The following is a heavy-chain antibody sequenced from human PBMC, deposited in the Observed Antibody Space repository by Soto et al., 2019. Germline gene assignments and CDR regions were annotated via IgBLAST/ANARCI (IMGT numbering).Heavy chain of an antibody. CDR2: IWYDGSNK. J-gene: IGHJ5*02. CDR1: GFTFSSYG. Sequence: GGSLRLSCAASGFTFSSYGMHWVRQAPGKGLEWVAVIWYDGSNKYYADSVKGGFTISRDNSKNTLYLQMISLGAEDTAVYYCARETGIPNWFDPWGQGTLVTVSS. CDR3: ARETGIPNWFDP. V-gene: IGHV3-33*01.